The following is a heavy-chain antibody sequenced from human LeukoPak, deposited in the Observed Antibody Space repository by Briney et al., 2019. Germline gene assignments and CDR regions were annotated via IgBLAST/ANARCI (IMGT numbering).Heavy chain of an antibody. CDR3: ALAHNSNWFDF. D-gene: IGHD3-16*01. Sequence: SETLSLTCSVSGDSISNFYWNWIRQSPGKGLEWIGNIHYSGSSFYNPSLKSRVTISIDTSRKQFFLKLNSVTAADTAVYYCALAHNSNWFDFWGQGTLVTVSS. J-gene: IGHJ5*01. V-gene: IGHV4-59*08. CDR2: IHYSGSS. CDR1: GDSISNFY.